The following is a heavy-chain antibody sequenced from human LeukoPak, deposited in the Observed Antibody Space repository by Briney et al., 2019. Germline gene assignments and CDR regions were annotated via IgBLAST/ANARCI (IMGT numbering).Heavy chain of an antibody. Sequence: EASVKVSCKASGYTFTGYYMHWVRQAPGQGLEWMGWINPNSGGTNYAQKFQGRVTMTRDTSISTAYMELSRLRSDDTAVYYCARDLNYYDSSGNYFDYWGQGTLVTVSS. V-gene: IGHV1-2*02. D-gene: IGHD3-22*01. J-gene: IGHJ4*02. CDR1: GYTFTGYY. CDR3: ARDLNYYDSSGNYFDY. CDR2: INPNSGGT.